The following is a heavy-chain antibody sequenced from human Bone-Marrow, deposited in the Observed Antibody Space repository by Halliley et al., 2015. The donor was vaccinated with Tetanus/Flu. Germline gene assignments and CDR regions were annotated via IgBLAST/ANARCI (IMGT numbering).Heavy chain of an antibody. J-gene: IGHJ4*02. Sequence: WLAVIYWDDDKRYNPSLGNRLTITKDNSKNHVVLTMTNMDPVDTATYYCVHSPPHDYGDYFDYWGQGTLVTVSS. CDR3: VHSPPHDYGDYFDY. D-gene: IGHD4-17*01. V-gene: IGHV2-5*02. CDR2: IYWDDDK.